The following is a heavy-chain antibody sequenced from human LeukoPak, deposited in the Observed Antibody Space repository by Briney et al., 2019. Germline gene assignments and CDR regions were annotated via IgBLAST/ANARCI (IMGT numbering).Heavy chain of an antibody. D-gene: IGHD2-2*01. CDR2: IYYSGST. CDR1: GGSISSSSYY. CDR3: ARAGGYCSSTSCRRYYGMDV. J-gene: IGHJ6*04. Sequence: SETLSLTCTVSGGSISSSSYYWGWIRQPPGKGLEWIGSIYYSGSTYYNPSLKSRVTISVDTSKNQFSLKLSSVTAADTAVYYCARAGGYCSSTSCRRYYGMDVWGKGTTVTVSS. V-gene: IGHV4-39*07.